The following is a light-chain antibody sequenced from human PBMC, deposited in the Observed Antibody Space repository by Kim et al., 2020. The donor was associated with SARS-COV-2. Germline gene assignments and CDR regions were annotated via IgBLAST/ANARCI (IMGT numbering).Light chain of an antibody. CDR3: QQYYSSPYT. V-gene: IGKV4-1*01. Sequence: RATITCKSRQSMVYSSKDKNFLGGYQQKPEQPPKLLIYWASTRESGVPDRFIGSGSETLFTLTINSLQAEDVAVYYCQQYYSSPYTFGQGTKLEI. J-gene: IGKJ2*01. CDR1: QSMVYSSKDKNF. CDR2: WAS.